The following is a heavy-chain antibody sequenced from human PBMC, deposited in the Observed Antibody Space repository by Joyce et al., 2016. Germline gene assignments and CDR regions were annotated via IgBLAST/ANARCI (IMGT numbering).Heavy chain of an antibody. J-gene: IGHJ6*02. CDR1: GFTFSNYA. CDR3: AKSRQYYYYGMDV. Sequence: EVQLLESGGGLVQTGGSLKRSCAASGFTFSNYAMNWVRQAPGKGWEWVSVLSGGGDRTYSADSVKGRFTISRDKSKNTLYLQMNSLRPDDTAVYFCAKSRQYYYYGMDVWGQGTTVTVSS. CDR2: LSGGGDRT. V-gene: IGHV3-23*01. D-gene: IGHD2/OR15-2a*01.